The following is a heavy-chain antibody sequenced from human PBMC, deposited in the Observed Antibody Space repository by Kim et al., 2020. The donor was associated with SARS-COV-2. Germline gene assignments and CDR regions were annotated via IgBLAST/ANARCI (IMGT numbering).Heavy chain of an antibody. CDR2: ISGSGGST. Sequence: GGSLRLSCAASGFTFSSYAMSWVRQAPGKGLEWVSAISGSGGSTYYADSVKGRFTISRDNSKNTLYLQMNSLRAEDTAVYYCAKGGCSGGSCYKVALNWFDPWGQGTLVTVSS. V-gene: IGHV3-23*01. CDR1: GFTFSSYA. CDR3: AKGGCSGGSCYKVALNWFDP. D-gene: IGHD2-15*01. J-gene: IGHJ5*02.